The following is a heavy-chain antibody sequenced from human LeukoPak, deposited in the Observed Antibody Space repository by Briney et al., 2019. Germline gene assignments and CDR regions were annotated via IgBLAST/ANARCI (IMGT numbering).Heavy chain of an antibody. J-gene: IGHJ4*02. CDR2: ISDSGGGT. CDR3: AKQDPHTSGWYS. D-gene: IGHD6-19*01. Sequence: GGSLRLSCAASGFTFSNCAMSWVRQAPGKGLEWVSGISDSGGGTYYADSVKGRFTISRDNSKNTLWLQMNSLRADDTAVYYCAKQDPHTSGWYSWGQGTLVTVSS. CDR1: GFTFSNCA. V-gene: IGHV3-23*01.